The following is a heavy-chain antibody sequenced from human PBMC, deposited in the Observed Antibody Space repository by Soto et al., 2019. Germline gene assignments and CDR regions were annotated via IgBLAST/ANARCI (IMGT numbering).Heavy chain of an antibody. CDR2: IYYSGST. V-gene: IGHV4-59*08. J-gene: IGHJ4*02. CDR3: ARRYGSAIDY. Sequence: QVPLQASGPGLVKPSETLSLTCTVSGGTISSWYWSWIRQPPGKGLEWIGYIYYSGSTNCNPALKSRVTISVDTSKNQFSLKLSSVTAADTAVYYCARRYGSAIDYWGQGTLVTVSS. D-gene: IGHD1-26*01. CDR1: GGTISSWY.